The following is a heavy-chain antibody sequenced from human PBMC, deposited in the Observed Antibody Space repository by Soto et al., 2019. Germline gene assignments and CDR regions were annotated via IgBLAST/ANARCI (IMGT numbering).Heavy chain of an antibody. CDR3: AKDFYTVRVPASPRPHYFDF. D-gene: IGHD4-17*01. CDR2: LSFDGTSK. J-gene: IGHJ4*02. CDR1: GFTFSNYD. V-gene: IGHV3-30*18. Sequence: QVQLVESGGGVVQPGRSLRLSCAASGFTFSNYDMHWVRQAPGEGLEWVAGLSFDGTSKNYADSVKGRFTISRDNSKNTLFLQMNSLRTEDTAVYFCAKDFYTVRVPASPRPHYFDFWGPGTLVTVSS.